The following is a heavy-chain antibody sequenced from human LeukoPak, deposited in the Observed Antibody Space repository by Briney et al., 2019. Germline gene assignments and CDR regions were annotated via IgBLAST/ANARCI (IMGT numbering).Heavy chain of an antibody. D-gene: IGHD3-10*02. J-gene: IGHJ6*04. CDR1: GFTSSTYA. V-gene: IGHV3-30*04. Sequence: GGSLRLSCAASGFTSSTYAIHWVRQAPGKGLEWVAVISFDGVNTFYADSVKGRFTISRDNSNNTVYLQMNSLRAEDTAVYYCAELGITMIGGVWGKGTTVTISS. CDR3: AELGITMIGGV. CDR2: ISFDGVNT.